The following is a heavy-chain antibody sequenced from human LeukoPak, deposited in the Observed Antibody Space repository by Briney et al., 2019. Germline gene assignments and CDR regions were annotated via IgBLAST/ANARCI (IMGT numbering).Heavy chain of an antibody. Sequence: GGSLRLSCAASGFTFSDYYMSWIRQAPGKGLEWVSYISSSGSTIYCADSVKGRFTISRDNSKNTVYLQMGSLRGEDMAVYYCTRDGGSFCDFDYWGQGALVTVSS. J-gene: IGHJ4*02. CDR3: TRDGGSFCDFDY. V-gene: IGHV3-11*04. CDR1: GFTFSDYY. D-gene: IGHD1-26*01. CDR2: ISSSGSTI.